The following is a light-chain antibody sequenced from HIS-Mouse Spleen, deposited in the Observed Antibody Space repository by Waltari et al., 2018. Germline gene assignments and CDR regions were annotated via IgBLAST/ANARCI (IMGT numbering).Light chain of an antibody. CDR2: EGS. V-gene: IGLV2-23*01. Sequence: QSALTQPASVSGSPGQSITISCTGTSSDVGSYNLLSWYQHNPGKAPKLMIYEGSKRPSGVSNRFSGSKSGNTASLTISGLQAEDEADYYCCSYAGSSTLVFGGGTKLTVL. J-gene: IGLJ2*01. CDR1: SSDVGSYNL. CDR3: CSYAGSSTLV.